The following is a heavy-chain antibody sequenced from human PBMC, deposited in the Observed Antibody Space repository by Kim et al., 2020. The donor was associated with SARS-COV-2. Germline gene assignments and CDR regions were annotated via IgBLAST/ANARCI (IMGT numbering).Heavy chain of an antibody. V-gene: IGHV1-2*02. CDR2: INPYSGDT. CDR3: ARSAHFWSGHYLDL. Sequence: ASVMVSCKASGYTFTDYYIHWVRQAPGQGLEWMGWINPYSGDTNYAQKFQGRVTMTRDTSISTPYVELTSLRSDDTAVYYCARSAHFWSGHYLDLWGQGTLITVSP. CDR1: GYTFTDYY. J-gene: IGHJ5*02. D-gene: IGHD3-3*01.